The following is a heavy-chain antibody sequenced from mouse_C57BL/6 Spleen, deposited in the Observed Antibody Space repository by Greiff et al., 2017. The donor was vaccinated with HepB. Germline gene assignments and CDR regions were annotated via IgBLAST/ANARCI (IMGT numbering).Heavy chain of an antibody. CDR2: ISDGGSYT. Sequence: EVQRVESGGGLVKPGGSLKLSCAASGFTFSSYAMSWVRQTPEKRLEWVATISDGGSYTYYPDNVTGRCTISRDDAKNNLYLQMSHLMSEDAAMYYYAGGTTVVATWGYFDVWGTGTTVTVSS. CDR3: AGGTTVVATWGYFDV. D-gene: IGHD1-1*01. V-gene: IGHV5-4*01. CDR1: GFTFSSYA. J-gene: IGHJ1*03.